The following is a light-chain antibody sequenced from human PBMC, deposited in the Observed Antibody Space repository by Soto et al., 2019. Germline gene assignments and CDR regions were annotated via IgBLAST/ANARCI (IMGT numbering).Light chain of an antibody. J-gene: IGLJ1*01. CDR1: SSDVGAYNF. Sequence: QSALTQPASVSGSPGQSITISCTGTSSDVGAYNFVSWHQQYPGKAPKLLIYDVSHRPSGISDRFSASKSGNTASLTISGLRAEDDADYYCISYTISNTYVFGTGTKLTVL. CDR2: DVS. V-gene: IGLV2-14*01. CDR3: ISYTISNTYV.